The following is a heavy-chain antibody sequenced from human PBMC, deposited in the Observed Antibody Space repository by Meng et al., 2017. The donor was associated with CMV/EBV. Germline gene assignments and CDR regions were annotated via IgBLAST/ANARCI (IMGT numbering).Heavy chain of an antibody. V-gene: IGHV3-53*01. CDR1: GFTVRSHY. Sequence: EGALGEAGGGLVQPGGSLRLSWAASGFTVRSHYMSWVRQAPGKGLEWVSVIYGGGSKYYADSVKGRFTISRDNSKNTLYLQMNSLRAEDTAVYYCARDNWGLGWFDPWGQGTLVTVSS. D-gene: IGHD3-16*01. J-gene: IGHJ5*02. CDR3: ARDNWGLGWFDP. CDR2: IYGGGSK.